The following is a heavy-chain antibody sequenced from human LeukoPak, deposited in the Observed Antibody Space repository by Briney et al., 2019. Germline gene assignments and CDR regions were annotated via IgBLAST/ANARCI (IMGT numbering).Heavy chain of an antibody. Sequence: GGSLRLSCAAAGFTFSTYAMHWVRQAPGKGLEWVAVISYDGSNKYYADSVKGRFTISRDNSKNTLYLQMNSLRAEDTAVYYCATDRLITYYYDSSGYYPGYWGQGTLVTVSS. CDR1: GFTFSTYA. CDR2: ISYDGSNK. CDR3: ATDRLITYYYDSSGYYPGY. D-gene: IGHD3-22*01. J-gene: IGHJ4*02. V-gene: IGHV3-30*04.